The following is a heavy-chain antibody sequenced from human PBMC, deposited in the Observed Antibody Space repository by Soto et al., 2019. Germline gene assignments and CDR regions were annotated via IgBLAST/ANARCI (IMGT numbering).Heavy chain of an antibody. CDR1: GFTFSSYW. D-gene: IGHD4-4*01. CDR3: AREPRSTLTTAY. CDR2: INSDGSST. V-gene: IGHV3-74*01. Sequence: EVQLVESGGGLVQPGGSLRLSCVASGFTFSSYWMHWVRQAPGKGLVWVSRINSDGSSTSYADSVKGRFTISRDNAKNTRYLQMNILRAEDTAVYYCAREPRSTLTTAYWGQGNLVTGSS. J-gene: IGHJ4*02.